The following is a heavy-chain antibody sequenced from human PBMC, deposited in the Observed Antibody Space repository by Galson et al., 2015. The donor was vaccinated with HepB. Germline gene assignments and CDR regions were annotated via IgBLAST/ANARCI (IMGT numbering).Heavy chain of an antibody. CDR1: AYSFINYW. V-gene: IGHV5-51*01. J-gene: IGHJ6*02. D-gene: IGHD6-6*01. Sequence: QSGAEVKKPGESLQISCTCSAYSFINYWIGWVRQMPGKGLEWMGIIYPDDSETRYSPSFQGQVTISVDKSIKTVYLQWSSLKASDTATYYCALRGSSSAAMDVWGQGTTVIVSS. CDR2: IYPDDSET. CDR3: ALRGSSSAAMDV.